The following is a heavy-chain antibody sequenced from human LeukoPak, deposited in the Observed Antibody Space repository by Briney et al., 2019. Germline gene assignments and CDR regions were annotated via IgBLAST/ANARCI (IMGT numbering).Heavy chain of an antibody. V-gene: IGHV1-2*06. CDR1: GYTFTGYY. D-gene: IGHD3-3*01. J-gene: IGHJ4*02. CDR3: ARVGFVLWSGNQTCDY. CDR2: INPNSGGT. Sequence: GASVKVSCKASGYTFTGYYMHWVRQAPGQGLEWMGRINPNSGGTNYAQKFQGRVTMTRDTSISTAYMELSRLRSDDTAVYSCARVGFVLWSGNQTCDYWGQGTLVTVSS.